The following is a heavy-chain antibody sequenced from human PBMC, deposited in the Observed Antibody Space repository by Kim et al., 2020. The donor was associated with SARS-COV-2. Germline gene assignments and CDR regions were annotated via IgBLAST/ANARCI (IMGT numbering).Heavy chain of an antibody. J-gene: IGHJ6*02. V-gene: IGHV4-61*02. CDR3: GRADYYYYGMDV. CDR1: GGSISSGSYY. Sequence: SETLSLTCTVSGGSISSGSYYWGWLRQPAGKGLEWLARIYTSGSTNYNPSLKSRVTISVETSKNQFSLKLSSVTTADTAVEYCGRADYYYYGMDVGGQGTTVTVSS. CDR2: IYTSGST.